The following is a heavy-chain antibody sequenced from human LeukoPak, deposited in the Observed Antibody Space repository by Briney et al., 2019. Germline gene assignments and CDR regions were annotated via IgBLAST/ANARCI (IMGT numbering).Heavy chain of an antibody. CDR3: ARVTGYYYYHMDV. CDR2: INPNSCGT. CDR1: GYTFPGYY. D-gene: IGHD3-10*01. J-gene: IGHJ6*03. V-gene: IGHV1-2*06. Sequence: ASVKVSRKASGYTFPGYYMHWVRPAPGQGLAGMGRINPNSCGTNYAQKFQGRVTMTRDTSISTAYVELSKLRSGDTAVYYCARVTGYYYYHMDVWGKGTTVTVSS.